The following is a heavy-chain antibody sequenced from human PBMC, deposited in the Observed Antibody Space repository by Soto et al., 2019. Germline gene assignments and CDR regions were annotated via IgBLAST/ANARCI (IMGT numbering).Heavy chain of an antibody. V-gene: IGHV3-23*01. CDR1: GFTFSAYA. CDR3: AKCSGYDYYYHMDV. CDR2: LIGSGATT. D-gene: IGHD3-22*01. J-gene: IGHJ6*03. Sequence: GGSLRLSCAASGFTFSAYAMNWVRQAPGKGLEWVSALIGSGATTYYADSVKGRFYISRDNSKNTLYLQIISLRAEDTAVYHCAKCSGYDYYYHMDVWGEGTTVTVSS.